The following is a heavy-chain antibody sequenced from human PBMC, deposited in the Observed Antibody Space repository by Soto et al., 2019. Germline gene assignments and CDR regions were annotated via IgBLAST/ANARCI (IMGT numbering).Heavy chain of an antibody. CDR3: ARSPWFGDLFNIH. CDR2: ISFDGSNK. CDR1: GFTFSTYA. V-gene: IGHV3-30-3*01. D-gene: IGHD3-10*01. Sequence: QVQLAESGGGVVQPGRSLRLSCAASGFTFSTYAMHWVRQAPGKGLEWVAVISFDGSNKYYADSVKGRFTISRDNSKNTLYLQMNSLRAEDPAVYYCARSPWFGDLFNIHWGQGTLVTVSS. J-gene: IGHJ4*02.